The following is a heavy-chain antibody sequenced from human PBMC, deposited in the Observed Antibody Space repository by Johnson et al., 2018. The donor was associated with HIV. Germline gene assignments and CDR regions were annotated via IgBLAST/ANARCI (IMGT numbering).Heavy chain of an antibody. V-gene: IGHV3-30*02. D-gene: IGHD3-22*01. CDR3: ARVTLIVVVIHAFDI. CDR2: IRYDGSNN. Sequence: QVQLVESGGGVVQPGRSLRLSCAASGFTFSSYAMHWVRQAPGKGLEWVAFIRYDGSNNYYGDSVKGRFTIYRDNSKKTLYLQMNSLRAEDTSVYYCARVTLIVVVIHAFDIWGQGTTVTVSS. J-gene: IGHJ3*02. CDR1: GFTFSSYA.